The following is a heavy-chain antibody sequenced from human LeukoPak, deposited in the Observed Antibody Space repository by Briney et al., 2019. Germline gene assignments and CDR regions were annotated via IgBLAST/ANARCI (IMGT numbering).Heavy chain of an antibody. J-gene: IGHJ4*02. Sequence: ASVKVSCKASGYTFTSYGISWVRQAPGQGLKWMGWISAYNGNTNYAQKLQGRVTMTTDTSTSTAHMELRSLRSDDTAVYYCARDSGGYCSGGSCYPNPSKPDYWGQGTLVTVSS. CDR2: ISAYNGNT. CDR3: ARDSGGYCSGGSCYPNPSKPDY. D-gene: IGHD2-15*01. V-gene: IGHV1-18*01. CDR1: GYTFTSYG.